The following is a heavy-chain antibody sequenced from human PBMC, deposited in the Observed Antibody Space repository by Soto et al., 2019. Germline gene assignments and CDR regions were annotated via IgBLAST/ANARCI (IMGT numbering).Heavy chain of an antibody. CDR3: ARGGRITMVRGVSRPLDY. CDR2: INHSGST. Sequence: SETLSLTCAVYGGSFSGYYWSWIRQPPGKGLEWIGEINHSGSTNYNPSLKSRVTISVDTSKNQFSLMLSSVTAADTAVYYCARGGRITMVRGVSRPLDYWGQGTLVTVSS. D-gene: IGHD3-10*01. V-gene: IGHV4-34*01. J-gene: IGHJ4*02. CDR1: GGSFSGYY.